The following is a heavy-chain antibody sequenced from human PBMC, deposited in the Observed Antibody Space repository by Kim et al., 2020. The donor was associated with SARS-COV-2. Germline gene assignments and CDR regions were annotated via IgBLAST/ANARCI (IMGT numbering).Heavy chain of an antibody. D-gene: IGHD3-3*01. J-gene: IGHJ6*02. V-gene: IGHV4-34*01. Sequence: RVTISVDTSKNQFSLKLSSVTAADTAVYYCARGGYDFWSGYYNYYYGMDVWGQGTTVTVSS. CDR3: ARGGYDFWSGYYNYYYGMDV.